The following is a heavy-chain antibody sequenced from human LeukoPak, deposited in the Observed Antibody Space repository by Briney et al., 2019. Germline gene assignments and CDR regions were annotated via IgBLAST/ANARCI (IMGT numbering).Heavy chain of an antibody. J-gene: IGHJ3*02. Sequence: NPSETLSLTCTVSGGSISSGGYYWSWIRQHPGKGLEWIGYIYYSGSTYYNPSLKSRVTISVDTSKIHFSLKLSSVTAADTAVYYCARVSPLRWQTPERAFDIWGQGTMVTVSS. D-gene: IGHD2-21*01. CDR1: GGSISSGGYY. V-gene: IGHV4-31*03. CDR2: IYYSGST. CDR3: ARVSPLRWQTPERAFDI.